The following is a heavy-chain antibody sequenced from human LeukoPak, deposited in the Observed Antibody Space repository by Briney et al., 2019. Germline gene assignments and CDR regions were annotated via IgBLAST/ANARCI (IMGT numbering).Heavy chain of an antibody. CDR2: IYTSGST. CDR1: GGSISSYY. D-gene: IGHD3-22*01. J-gene: IGHJ4*02. V-gene: IGHV4-4*09. Sequence: SETLSPTCTVSGGSISSYYWSWIRQPPGKGLEWIGYIYTSGSTNYNPSLKSRVTISVDTSKNQFSLKLSSVTAADTAVYYCARQYYYDSSGYYYFDYWGQGTLVTDSS. CDR3: ARQYYYDSSGYYYFDY.